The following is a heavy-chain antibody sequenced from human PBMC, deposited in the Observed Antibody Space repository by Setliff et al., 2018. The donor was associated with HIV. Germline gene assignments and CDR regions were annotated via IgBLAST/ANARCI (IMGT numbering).Heavy chain of an antibody. D-gene: IGHD3-10*01. Sequence: PGGSLRLSCAASGFTFSDYSMTWVRQVPGRGLEWVSSISGTSYIYYADSVKGRFTLSRDNSKNTLYLQMSSLRAEDTAVYYCARRGVPQQIDLDSWGHGTLVTVSS. CDR1: GFTFSDYS. J-gene: IGHJ5*01. V-gene: IGHV3-21*01. CDR2: ISGTSYI. CDR3: ARRGVPQQIDLDS.